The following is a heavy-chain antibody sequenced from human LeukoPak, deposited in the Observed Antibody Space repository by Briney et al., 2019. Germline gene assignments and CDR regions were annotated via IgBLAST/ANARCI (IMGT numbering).Heavy chain of an antibody. D-gene: IGHD1-7*01. CDR2: TYYRSKWNK. Sequence: SQTLSLTCAISGDSVSSNSAAWNWIRQSPSSGLEWLGRTYYRSKWNKNYAASVKSPMTINPDTSKNQLSLQLNSVTPEDTAVYYCARGYMGTTDYWGQGTLVIVSS. V-gene: IGHV6-1*01. CDR1: GDSVSSNSAA. J-gene: IGHJ4*02. CDR3: ARGYMGTTDY.